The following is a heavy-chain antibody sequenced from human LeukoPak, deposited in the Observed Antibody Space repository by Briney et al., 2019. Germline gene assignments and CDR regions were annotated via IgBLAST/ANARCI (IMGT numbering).Heavy chain of an antibody. V-gene: IGHV4-34*01. J-gene: IGHJ4*02. CDR2: INHSGST. D-gene: IGHD6-19*01. CDR3: ARRGRIAVAA. Sequence: SETLSLTCAVYGGSFSGYYWSWIRQPPGKGLEWIGEINHSGSTNYNPPLKSRVTISVDTSKNQFSLKLSSVTAADTAVYYCARRGRIAVAAWGQGTLVTVSS. CDR1: GGSFSGYY.